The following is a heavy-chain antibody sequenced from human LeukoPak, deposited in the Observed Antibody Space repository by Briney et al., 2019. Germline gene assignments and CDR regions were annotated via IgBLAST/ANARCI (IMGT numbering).Heavy chain of an antibody. Sequence: KVGESLKISCKGSGYSFSNYWIGWVRQMPGKGLEWMGIIYPGDSDTRYSPSFQGQVTISADKSISTVYLQWSSLKASDTAMYYCARHYYDYVWGSYGIDYWGQGTLVTVSS. D-gene: IGHD3-16*01. J-gene: IGHJ4*02. V-gene: IGHV5-51*01. CDR2: IYPGDSDT. CDR1: GYSFSNYW. CDR3: ARHYYDYVWGSYGIDY.